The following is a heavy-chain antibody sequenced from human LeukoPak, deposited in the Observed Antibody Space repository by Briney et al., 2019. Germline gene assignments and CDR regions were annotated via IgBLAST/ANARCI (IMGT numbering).Heavy chain of an antibody. CDR2: IRYDGSNK. CDR1: GFTFSDYY. J-gene: IGHJ6*03. CDR3: AKGGGYEAQYYYYYLDV. Sequence: GGSLRLSCAASGFTFSDYYMSWIRQAPGKGLEWVAFIRYDGSNKYYAGSVKGRFTISRDNSKNTLYLQMKSLRAEDTAVYYCAKGGGYEAQYYYYYLDVWGKGTTVTISS. D-gene: IGHD5-12*01. V-gene: IGHV3-30*02.